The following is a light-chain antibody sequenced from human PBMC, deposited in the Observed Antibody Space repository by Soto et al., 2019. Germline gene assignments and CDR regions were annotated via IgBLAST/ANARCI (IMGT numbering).Light chain of an antibody. Sequence: QSALPQPPSASGSPGQSVTIPCTGTNNDVGGYNYVSWHQLQPGKAPKLMIYEVTQRPSGVPDRFSGSKSGNTASLTVSGLQAEDEADYYCSSYAGSTNYVVFGGGTQLTVL. CDR1: NNDVGGYNY. CDR3: SSYAGSTNYVV. V-gene: IGLV2-8*01. CDR2: EVT. J-gene: IGLJ2*01.